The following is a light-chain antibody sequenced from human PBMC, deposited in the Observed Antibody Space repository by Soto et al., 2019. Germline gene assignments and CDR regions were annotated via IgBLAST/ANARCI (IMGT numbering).Light chain of an antibody. CDR2: AAY. V-gene: IGKV1-39*01. CDR3: QQYNSYSPWT. CDR1: QSISSY. Sequence: DIQMTESASSLPAPVGGRLTITRRASQSISSYLNWYQQKPGKAPKLMVYAAYSLQTGVPSSFSGSGSGTEFTLTISSLQTDDFATSYCQQYNSYSPWTCGQGTKVDIK. J-gene: IGKJ1*01.